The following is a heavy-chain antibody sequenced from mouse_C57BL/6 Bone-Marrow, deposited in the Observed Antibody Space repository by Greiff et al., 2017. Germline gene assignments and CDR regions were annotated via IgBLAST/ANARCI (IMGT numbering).Heavy chain of an antibody. Sequence: VQLQQSGAELARPGASVKLSCKASGYTFTSYGISWVKQRTGQGLEWIGEIYPRSGNTYSNEKFKGKATLTADKSSSTAYMELRSLTSEDSAVYFCARRTMVTTGYWYFDVWGTGTTVTVSS. CDR3: ARRTMVTTGYWYFDV. CDR1: GYTFTSYG. CDR2: IYPRSGNT. D-gene: IGHD2-2*01. V-gene: IGHV1-81*01. J-gene: IGHJ1*03.